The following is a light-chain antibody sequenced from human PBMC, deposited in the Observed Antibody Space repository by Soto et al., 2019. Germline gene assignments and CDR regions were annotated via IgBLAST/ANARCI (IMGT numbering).Light chain of an antibody. J-gene: IGKJ1*01. Sequence: DIQMTQSPSTLSGSVGDRVTITCRASQTISSSLAWYQQKPGKAPKLLIYKASTLISGVPSRFSGSGSGTEFLITSSRLQPDYFANYYCQQYHSYWTFGQGTKVDIK. CDR3: QQYHSYWT. CDR2: KAS. V-gene: IGKV1-5*03. CDR1: QTISSS.